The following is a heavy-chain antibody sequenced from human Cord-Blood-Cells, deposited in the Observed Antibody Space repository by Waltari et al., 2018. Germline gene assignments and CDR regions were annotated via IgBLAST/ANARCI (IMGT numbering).Heavy chain of an antibody. D-gene: IGHD3-9*01. V-gene: IGHV4-39*01. CDR2: IYYSGST. Sequence: QLQLQESGPGLVKPSETLSLTCTVSGGSISSSSYYWGWIRQPPGKGLEWIGSIYYSGSTYYNPSLKSRVTISVDTSKNQISLKLSSVTAADTAVYYCARQGLYYDILTGYYPFDYWGQGTLVTVSS. J-gene: IGHJ4*02. CDR1: GGSISSSSYY. CDR3: ARQGLYYDILTGYYPFDY.